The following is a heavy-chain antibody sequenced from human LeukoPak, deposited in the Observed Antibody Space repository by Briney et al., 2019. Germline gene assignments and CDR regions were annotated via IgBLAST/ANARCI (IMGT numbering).Heavy chain of an antibody. CDR1: GGSISTNS. Sequence: SETLSLTCNVSGGSISTNSWSWIRQPAGKGLEWIGHIYTSGSPNYNPSLRSRVTMSVDTSKNQISLKLSSVTAADTAVYYCARGSEQWLTYFDYWGLGTRSPSPQ. CDR2: IYTSGSP. D-gene: IGHD6-19*01. V-gene: IGHV4-4*07. CDR3: ARGSEQWLTYFDY. J-gene: IGHJ4*02.